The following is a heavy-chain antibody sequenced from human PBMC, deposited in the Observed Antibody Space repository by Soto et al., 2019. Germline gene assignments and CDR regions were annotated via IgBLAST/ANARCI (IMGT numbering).Heavy chain of an antibody. CDR2: INPSGGST. V-gene: IGHV1-46*01. J-gene: IGHJ5*02. CDR1: GYTFTTHN. D-gene: IGHD4-17*01. CDR3: ARVVVPTTVTTSNWFDP. Sequence: ASVKVSCKASGYTFTTHNMHWVRQAPGQGLEWMGIINPSGGSTNYAQRFQGRVTMTSDTSTSTVYMELSSLRTDDTAVYYCARVVVPTTVTTSNWFDPWGQGTLVTVSS.